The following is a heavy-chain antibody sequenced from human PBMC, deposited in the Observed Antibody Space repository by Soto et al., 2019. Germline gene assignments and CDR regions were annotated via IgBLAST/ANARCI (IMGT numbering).Heavy chain of an antibody. J-gene: IGHJ4*02. CDR3: ARGGDYGDYPFDY. CDR2: MNPDNGNT. Sequence: QVQLMQSGAEVKKPGASVKVSCKASGFTFRTYDFNWVRQAPGQGLEWMGWMNPDNGNTDSAEKFQGRVNMTRDTSIRTAYMELSSLTSDDSAVYYCARGGDYGDYPFDYWGQGTLVTVSS. V-gene: IGHV1-8*01. D-gene: IGHD4-17*01. CDR1: GFTFRTYD.